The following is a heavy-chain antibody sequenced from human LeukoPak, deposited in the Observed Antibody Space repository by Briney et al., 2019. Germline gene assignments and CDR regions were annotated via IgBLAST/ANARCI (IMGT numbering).Heavy chain of an antibody. V-gene: IGHV3-9*01. CDR1: GFTFDDYA. CDR3: ATDINLRAYYYDSSEAFDI. J-gene: IGHJ3*02. D-gene: IGHD3-22*01. Sequence: QPGRSLRLSCAASGFTFDDYAMHWVRHAPGKGLEWVSGISWNSGSIGYADSVKGRFTISRDNAKNSLYLQMNSLRAEDTALYYCATDINLRAYYYDSSEAFDIWGPGTMVTVSP. CDR2: ISWNSGSI.